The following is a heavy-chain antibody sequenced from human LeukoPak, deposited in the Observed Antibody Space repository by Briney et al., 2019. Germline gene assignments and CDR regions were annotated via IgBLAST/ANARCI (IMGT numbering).Heavy chain of an antibody. CDR1: GFTFSSYA. V-gene: IGHV3-23*01. CDR3: AKGQERTRIAARPSALDF. J-gene: IGHJ4*02. Sequence: PGGSLRLSCAASGFTFSSYAMSWVRQAPGKGLEWVSTCGSGGNTYYADTVKGRFTISRDNSKNTLYLQMSTLRAEDTATYYCAKGQERTRIAARPSALDFWGQGTLVAVSS. CDR2: CGSGGNT. D-gene: IGHD6-6*01.